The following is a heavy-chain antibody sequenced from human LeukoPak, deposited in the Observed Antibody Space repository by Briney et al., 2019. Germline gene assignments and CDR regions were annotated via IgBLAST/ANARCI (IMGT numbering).Heavy chain of an antibody. V-gene: IGHV4-59*01. CDR3: AREPYCSSTSCYVGYYYYYGMDV. Sequence: SETLSLTCTVSGGSISSYYWSWIRQTPGKGLEWIGYIYYSGSTNYNPSLKSRVTIAVDTSKNQFSLKLSSVTAADTAVYYCAREPYCSSTSCYVGYYYYYGMDVWGQGTTVTVCS. J-gene: IGHJ6*02. CDR1: GGSISSYY. CDR2: IYYSGST. D-gene: IGHD2-2*01.